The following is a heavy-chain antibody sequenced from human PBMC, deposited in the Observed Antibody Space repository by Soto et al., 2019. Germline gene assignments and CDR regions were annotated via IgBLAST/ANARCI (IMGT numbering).Heavy chain of an antibody. D-gene: IGHD2-2*01. J-gene: IGHJ6*02. CDR1: GYTFTSYE. V-gene: IGHV1-8*01. CDR3: ARGRRLVVVPAAMRGMDV. Sequence: ASVKVSCKASGYTFTSYEINWVRQATGQGLEWMGWMNPNSGNTGYAQKFQGRVTMTRNTSISTAYMELSSLRSEDTAVYYCARGRRLVVVPAAMRGMDVWGQGTTVTVSS. CDR2: MNPNSGNT.